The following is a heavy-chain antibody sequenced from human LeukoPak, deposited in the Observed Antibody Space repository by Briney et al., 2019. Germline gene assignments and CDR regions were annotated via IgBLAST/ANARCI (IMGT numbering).Heavy chain of an antibody. CDR1: GFTFSSYT. CDR3: ARKPTTSGYFDY. CDR2: ISYDGSSR. D-gene: IGHD1-14*01. J-gene: IGHJ4*02. V-gene: IGHV3-30-3*01. Sequence: EPGGSLRLSCAASGFTFSSYTMHWVRQAPGKGLEWVAIISYDGSSRSYADSVKGRFTISRDNSKNTLYLQINSLRVEDTAVYYCARKPTTSGYFDYWGQGTLVTVSS.